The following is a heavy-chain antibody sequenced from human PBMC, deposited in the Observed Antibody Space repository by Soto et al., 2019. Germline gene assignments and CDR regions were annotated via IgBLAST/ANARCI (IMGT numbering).Heavy chain of an antibody. CDR1: GGSISSSSYY. J-gene: IGHJ6*02. V-gene: IGHV4-39*01. Sequence: SETLSLTCTVSGGSISSSSYYWGWIRQPPGKGLEWIGSIYYSGSTYYNPSLKSRVTISVDTSKNQFSLKLSSVTAADTAVYYCARHLNRGYGPSDEYFGWGYYYGMDVWGHGTTVTVSS. CDR2: IYYSGST. CDR3: ARHLNRGYGPSDEYFGWGYYYGMDV. D-gene: IGHD5-18*01.